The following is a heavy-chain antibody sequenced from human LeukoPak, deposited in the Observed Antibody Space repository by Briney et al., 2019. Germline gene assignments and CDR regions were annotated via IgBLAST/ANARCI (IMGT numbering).Heavy chain of an antibody. CDR3: VRDSSGWHYYFDY. V-gene: IGHV3-48*03. D-gene: IGHD6-19*01. J-gene: IGHJ4*02. CDR1: GFTFSSYE. Sequence: GGSLRLSCAASGFTFSSYEMNWVRQAPGKGLEWVSYISSSGSTIYYADSVKGRFTISRDNAKNSLYLQMNSLRAEDTAVYYCVRDSSGWHYYFDYWGQGTLVTVSS. CDR2: ISSSGSTI.